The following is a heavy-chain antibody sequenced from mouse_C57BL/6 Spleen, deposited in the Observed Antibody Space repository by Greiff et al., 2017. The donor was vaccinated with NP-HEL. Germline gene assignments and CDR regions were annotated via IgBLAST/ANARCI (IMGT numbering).Heavy chain of an antibody. CDR3: ARFITTVVRAMDY. D-gene: IGHD1-1*01. CDR1: GFTFSSYG. V-gene: IGHV5-6*02. CDR2: ISSGGSYT. Sequence: EVMLVESGGDLVKPGGSLKLSCAASGFTFSSYGMSWVRQTPDKRLEWVATISSGGSYTYYPDSVKGRFTISRDNAKNTLYLQMSSLKSEDTAMYYCARFITTVVRAMDYWGQGTSVTVSS. J-gene: IGHJ4*01.